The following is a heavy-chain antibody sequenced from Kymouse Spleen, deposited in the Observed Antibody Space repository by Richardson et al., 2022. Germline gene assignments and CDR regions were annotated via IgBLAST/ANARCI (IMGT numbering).Heavy chain of an antibody. D-gene: IGHD2-21*02. CDR2: ISYDGSNK. CDR1: GFTFSSYG. CDR3: AKSQPLLWVFDY. V-gene: IGHV3-30*18. J-gene: IGHJ4*02. Sequence: QVQLVESGGGVVQPGRSLRLSCAASGFTFSSYGMHWVRQAPGKGLEWVAVISYDGSNKYYADSVKGRFTISRDNSKNTLYLQMNSLRAEDTAVYYCAKSQPLLWVFDYWGQGTLVTVSS.